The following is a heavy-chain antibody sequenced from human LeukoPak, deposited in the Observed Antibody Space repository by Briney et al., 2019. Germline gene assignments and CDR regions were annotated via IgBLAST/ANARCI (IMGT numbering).Heavy chain of an antibody. CDR1: GYSISSGYY. CDR2: IYHSGST. V-gene: IGHV4-38-2*02. CDR3: ARLIPRWLQEDAFDI. D-gene: IGHD5-24*01. J-gene: IGHJ3*02. Sequence: PSETLSLTCTVSGYSISSGYYWGWIRQPPGKGLEWIGSIYHSGSTYYNPSLKSRVTISVDTSKNQFSLKLSSVTAADTAVYYCARLIPRWLQEDAFDIWGQGTMVTVSS.